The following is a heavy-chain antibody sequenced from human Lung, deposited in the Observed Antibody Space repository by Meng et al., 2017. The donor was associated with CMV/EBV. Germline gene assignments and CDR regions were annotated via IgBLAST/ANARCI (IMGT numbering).Heavy chain of an antibody. D-gene: IGHD3-22*01. J-gene: IGHJ4*02. V-gene: IGHV7-4-1*02. CDR1: GYTFTSYA. CDR2: INTNTGNP. CDR3: ARGDYYDSSGLDY. Sequence: QWPLGHAWSELKKPRASVTVSCKASGYTFTSYAMNWVRQATGQGLEWMGWINTNTGNPTYAQGFTGRFVFSLDTSVSTAYLQISSLKAEDTAVYYCARGDYYDSSGLDYWGQGTLVTVSS.